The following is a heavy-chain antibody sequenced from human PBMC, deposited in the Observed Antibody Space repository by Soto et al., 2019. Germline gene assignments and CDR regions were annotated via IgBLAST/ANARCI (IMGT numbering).Heavy chain of an antibody. CDR3: ARHLTRPRIAARPGYYYYGMDV. J-gene: IGHJ6*02. V-gene: IGHV4-39*01. Sequence: QLQLQESGPGLVKPSETLSLTCTVSGGSISSSSYYWGWIRQPPGKGLEWIGSIYYSGSTYYNPSLESRVTISVDTSKNQFSLKLSSVTASDTAVYYCARHLTRPRIAARPGYYYYGMDVWGQGTTVTVSS. D-gene: IGHD6-6*01. CDR2: IYYSGST. CDR1: GGSISSSSYY.